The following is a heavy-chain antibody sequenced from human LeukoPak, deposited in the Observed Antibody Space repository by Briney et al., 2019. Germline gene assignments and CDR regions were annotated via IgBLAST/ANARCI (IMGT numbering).Heavy chain of an antibody. CDR3: ARVNIAVAGDASDV. D-gene: IGHD6-19*01. V-gene: IGHV4-59*01. CDR1: GDSLSRFY. CDR2: YTGDT. Sequence: SETLSLTCSVSGDSLSRFYWSWVRQPPGKGLEWIGYTGDTNYNPSLKSRVTISLDASKSQFSLKLSSVTAADTAMYYCARVNIAVAGDASDVWGRGTMVTVSS. J-gene: IGHJ3*01.